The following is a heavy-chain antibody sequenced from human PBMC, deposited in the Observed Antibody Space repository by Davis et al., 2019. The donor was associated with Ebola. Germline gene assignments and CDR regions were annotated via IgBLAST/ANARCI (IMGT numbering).Heavy chain of an antibody. CDR2: IKQDGSEK. CDR3: ARGTRNPFDY. J-gene: IGHJ4*02. V-gene: IGHV3-7*04. CDR1: GFTFSSYW. Sequence: GESLKISCAASGFTFSSYWMSWDSQAPGKGLEWVANIKQDGSEKYYVDSVKGRFTISRDNAKNSLYLQMNSLRVEDTAVYYCARGTRNPFDYWGQGTLVTVSS. D-gene: IGHD1-14*01.